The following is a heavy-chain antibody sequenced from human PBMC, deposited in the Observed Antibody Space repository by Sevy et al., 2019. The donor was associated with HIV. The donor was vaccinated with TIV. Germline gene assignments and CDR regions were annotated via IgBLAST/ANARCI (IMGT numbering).Heavy chain of an antibody. V-gene: IGHV3-15*01. J-gene: IGHJ6*02. Sequence: GGSLRLSCAASGFTFSNAWMSWVRQAPGKGLEWVGRIKSKTDGGTTDYAAPVKGRFTISRDDSKNTLYLQMNSLKTEDTAVYYCTTDLGKPIGYSSSWYFTYYYYGMDVWGQGTTVTVSS. CDR2: IKSKTDGGTT. CDR3: TTDLGKPIGYSSSWYFTYYYYGMDV. D-gene: IGHD6-13*01. CDR1: GFTFSNAW.